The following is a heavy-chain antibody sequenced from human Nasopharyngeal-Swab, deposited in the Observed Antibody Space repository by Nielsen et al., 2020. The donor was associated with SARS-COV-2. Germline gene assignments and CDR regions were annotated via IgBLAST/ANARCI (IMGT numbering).Heavy chain of an antibody. V-gene: IGHV3-73*01. CDR2: IRSKGNSYAT. CDR1: GFIFSDSA. Sequence: GESLKISCAASGFIFSDSAIHWVRQASGKGLKWVGRIRSKGNSYATEYAASVEGRFTISRDDSKNTAYLQMNSLITEDTAIYYCTRCGGSCYTGKDYWGQGTLVTVSS. J-gene: IGHJ4*02. CDR3: TRCGGSCYTGKDY. D-gene: IGHD2-15*01.